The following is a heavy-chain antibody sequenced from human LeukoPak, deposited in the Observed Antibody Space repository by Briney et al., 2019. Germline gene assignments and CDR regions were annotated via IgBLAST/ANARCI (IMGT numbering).Heavy chain of an antibody. J-gene: IGHJ4*02. D-gene: IGHD1-26*01. CDR2: ISGSGGST. CDR1: GFTFSSYA. CDR3: AKDHSGSYAY. Sequence: QSGGSLRLSCAASGFTFSSYAMSWVRQAPKKGLEWVSAISGSGGSTYYADSVKGRFTISRDNSKNTLYLQMNSLRAEDTAVYSCAKDHSGSYAYWGQGTLVTVSS. V-gene: IGHV3-23*01.